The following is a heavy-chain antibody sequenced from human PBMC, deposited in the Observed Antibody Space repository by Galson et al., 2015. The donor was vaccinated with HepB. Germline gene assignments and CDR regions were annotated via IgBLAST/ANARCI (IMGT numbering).Heavy chain of an antibody. Sequence: SLRLSCAASGFTVSSNYMTWVRQAPGKGLECVSVIYSGVSAYHADSVKGRFTISRDNSKNTVYLQMNSLRAEDTAVYYCARVRGRSAYGRVGSFDHRGQGTLVTVSS. J-gene: IGHJ4*02. CDR3: ARVRGRSAYGRVGSFDH. CDR1: GFTVSSNY. V-gene: IGHV3-53*01. D-gene: IGHD5-12*01. CDR2: IYSGVSA.